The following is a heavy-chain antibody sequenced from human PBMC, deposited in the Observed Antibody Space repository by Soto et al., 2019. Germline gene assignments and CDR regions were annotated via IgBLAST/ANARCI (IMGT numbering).Heavy chain of an antibody. J-gene: IGHJ4*02. CDR1: GFTFSSYG. CDR2: ISYDGSNK. V-gene: IGHV3-30*18. D-gene: IGHD1-1*01. Sequence: QVQLVESGGGVVKPGRSLRLSCAASGFTFSSYGMNWVRQAPGKGLEWVAVISYDGSNKYYADSVKGRFTISRDNSKNTLYLQMNSLRAEDTAVYYCAKDLRNDAGGLDYWGQGTLVTVSS. CDR3: AKDLRNDAGGLDY.